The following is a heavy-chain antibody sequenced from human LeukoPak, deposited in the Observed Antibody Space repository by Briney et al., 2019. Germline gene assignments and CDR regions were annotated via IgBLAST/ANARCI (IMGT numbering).Heavy chain of an antibody. J-gene: IGHJ5*02. V-gene: IGHV5-51*01. D-gene: IGHD2-2*02. CDR1: GYNFTSYW. CDR3: ARGPYAYTSSATLGSYNWFDP. Sequence: AGETLKISCKGSGYNFTSYWIGWVRQMPGKGLEWMGIIYPGDSDTRYSPSFQGQVTISVDKSISTAYLQWSSLKASDTAMYYCARGPYAYTSSATLGSYNWFDPWGQGSLVTVSS. CDR2: IYPGDSDT.